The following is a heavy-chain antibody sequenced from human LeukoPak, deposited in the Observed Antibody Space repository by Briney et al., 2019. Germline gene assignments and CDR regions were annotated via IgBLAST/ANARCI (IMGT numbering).Heavy chain of an antibody. J-gene: IGHJ6*03. CDR1: GSTFTGYY. D-gene: IGHD3-10*01. Sequence: ASVKVSCKASGSTFTGYYTHWVRQAPGQGLEWMGWINPNSGGTNYAQEFQGRVTMTRDTSINTAYMELSRLRSDDSAVFYCASSVGYYYSYMDVWGKGTTVTVSS. CDR3: ASSVGYYYSYMDV. V-gene: IGHV1-2*02. CDR2: INPNSGGT.